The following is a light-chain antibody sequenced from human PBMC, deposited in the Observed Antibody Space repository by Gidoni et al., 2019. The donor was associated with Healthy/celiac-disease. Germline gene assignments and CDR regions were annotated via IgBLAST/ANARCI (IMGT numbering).Light chain of an antibody. V-gene: IGKV3-20*01. Sequence: EIVLTQSPGTLSLSPGERATLSCRASQSVSSSYLAWYQQKPGQAPRLLIYGASSRATGIPDRFSGSGSGTDFTLTISRLAPEDFAVYYCQQLGTFGQGTKVEIK. J-gene: IGKJ1*01. CDR2: GAS. CDR3: QQLGT. CDR1: QSVSSSY.